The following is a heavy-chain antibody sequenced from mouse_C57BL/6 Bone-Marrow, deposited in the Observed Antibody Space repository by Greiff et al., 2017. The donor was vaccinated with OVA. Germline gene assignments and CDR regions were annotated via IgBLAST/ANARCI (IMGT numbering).Heavy chain of an antibody. D-gene: IGHD2-4*01. CDR2: INPNNGGT. Sequence: EVQLQESGPELVKPGASVKIPCKASGYTFTDYNMDWVKQSLGKSLEWIGDINPNNGGTIYNQKFKGKATLTVDKSSSTAYMELRSLTSEDTAVYYCARGAYDYRFAYWGQGTLVTVSA. J-gene: IGHJ3*01. CDR1: GYTFTDYN. V-gene: IGHV1-18*01. CDR3: ARGAYDYRFAY.